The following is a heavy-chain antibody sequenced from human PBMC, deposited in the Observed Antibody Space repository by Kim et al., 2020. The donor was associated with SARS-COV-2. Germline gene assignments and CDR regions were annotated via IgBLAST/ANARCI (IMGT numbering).Heavy chain of an antibody. J-gene: IGHJ3*02. CDR1: GFTFTRYW. CDR2: LNSDGSDT. Sequence: GGSLRLSCAASGFTFTRYWMHWVRQAPGKGLMWVSRLNSDGSDTDYADSVKGRFTISRDNAKNTLFLQMNSLRAEDTAVYYFARDAMVAKADAFDIWGQGTIVTVSS. CDR3: ARDAMVAKADAFDI. V-gene: IGHV3-74*01. D-gene: IGHD5-12*01.